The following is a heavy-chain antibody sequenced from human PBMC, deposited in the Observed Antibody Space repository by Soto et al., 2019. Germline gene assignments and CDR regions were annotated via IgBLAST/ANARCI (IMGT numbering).Heavy chain of an antibody. CDR3: AKDSLKTGSTEPFDY. J-gene: IGHJ4*02. D-gene: IGHD1-7*01. CDR2: IDSSGAST. V-gene: IGHV3-23*01. CDR1: GFTFINYV. Sequence: GGSLRLSCAASGFTFINYVMSWVRQAPGKGLEWVSSIDSSGASTYYADSVRGRFTISRDNSKNTLYLQRNSLRADDTAIFYCAKDSLKTGSTEPFDYWGQGTLVTVSS.